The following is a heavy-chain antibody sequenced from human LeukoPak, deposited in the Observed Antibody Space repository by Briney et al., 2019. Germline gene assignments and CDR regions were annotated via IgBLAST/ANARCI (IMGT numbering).Heavy chain of an antibody. V-gene: IGHV6-1*01. J-gene: IGHJ5*02. CDR1: GDSVSSNSVT. D-gene: IGHD2-2*01. CDR2: TYYRSTWYD. Sequence: SQTLSLTCAISGDSVSSNSVTWNWIRQSPSRGLEWLGRTYYRSTWYDDYAVSVRGRITVNPDTSKNQFSLHLNSVTPEDTAVYYCARRLTQYDCFDPWGQGILVTVSS. CDR3: ARRLTQYDCFDP.